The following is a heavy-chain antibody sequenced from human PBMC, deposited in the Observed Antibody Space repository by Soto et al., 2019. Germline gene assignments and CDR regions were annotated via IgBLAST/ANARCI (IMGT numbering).Heavy chain of an antibody. Sequence: QVQLVESGGGVVQPGRSLRLSCAASGFTFSSYGMHWVRQAPGKGLEWVAVISYDGSNKYYADSVKGRFTISRDNSRNTLYLQMNSLRAEDTAVYYCAKDDGIDGYNEYYFDYWGQGTLVTVSS. CDR1: GFTFSSYG. CDR3: AKDDGIDGYNEYYFDY. V-gene: IGHV3-30*18. CDR2: ISYDGSNK. J-gene: IGHJ4*02. D-gene: IGHD5-12*01.